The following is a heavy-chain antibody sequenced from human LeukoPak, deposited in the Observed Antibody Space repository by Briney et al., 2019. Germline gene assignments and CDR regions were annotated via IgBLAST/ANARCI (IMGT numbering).Heavy chain of an antibody. D-gene: IGHD3-9*01. CDR1: GFTFSSYA. V-gene: IGHV3-23*01. CDR2: ISGSGGST. Sequence: GGSLRLSCAASGFTFSSYAMSWVRQAPGKGLEWVSAISGSGGSTYYAGSVKGRFTISRDNSKNTLYLQMNSLRAEDTAVYYCAKYYDILTGYFDYWGQGTLVTVSS. CDR3: AKYYDILTGYFDY. J-gene: IGHJ4*02.